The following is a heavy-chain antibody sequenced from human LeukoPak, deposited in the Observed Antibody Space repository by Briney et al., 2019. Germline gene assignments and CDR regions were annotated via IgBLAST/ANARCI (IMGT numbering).Heavy chain of an antibody. V-gene: IGHV3-66*01. Sequence: GGSLRLSCAASGFSVTSNHMNWVRQAPGRGLEWVSIIYTGGTTHYADSLNDRFTISRDDSINTLYLQMNSLRAEDTAVYYCARDSSSYYFDYWGQGTLVTVSS. CDR3: ARDSSSYYFDY. D-gene: IGHD6-6*01. J-gene: IGHJ4*02. CDR2: IYTGGTT. CDR1: GFSVTSNH.